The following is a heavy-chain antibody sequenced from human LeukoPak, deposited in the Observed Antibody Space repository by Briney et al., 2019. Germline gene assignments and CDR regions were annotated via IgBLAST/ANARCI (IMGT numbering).Heavy chain of an antibody. J-gene: IGHJ4*02. CDR3: ASYIVGATRRPDGGYYFDY. CDR1: GGTFSSYA. D-gene: IGHD1-26*01. Sequence: SVKVSCKASGGTFSSYAISWVRHAPGQGLEWMGGIIPIFGTANYAQKFQGRVTITTDESTSTAYMELSSLRSEDTAVYYCASYIVGATRRPDGGYYFDYWGQGTLVTVSS. CDR2: IIPIFGTA. V-gene: IGHV1-69*05.